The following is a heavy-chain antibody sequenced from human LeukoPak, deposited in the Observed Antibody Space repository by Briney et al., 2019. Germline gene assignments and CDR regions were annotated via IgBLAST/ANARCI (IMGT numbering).Heavy chain of an antibody. D-gene: IGHD3-22*01. CDR2: IYYSGST. V-gene: IGHV4-59*01. CDR1: GGSISSYY. Sequence: SETLSLTCTVSGGSISSYYWSWIRQPPGKGLEWIGYIYYSGSTNYNPSLKSRVTISVDTSKNQFSLKLSSVTAADTAVYYCARGRDYYDSSGYLSYWGQGTLVTVSS. CDR3: ARGRDYYDSSGYLSY. J-gene: IGHJ4*02.